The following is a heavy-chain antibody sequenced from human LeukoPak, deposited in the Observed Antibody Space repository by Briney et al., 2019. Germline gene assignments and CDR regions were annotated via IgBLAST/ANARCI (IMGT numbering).Heavy chain of an antibody. CDR3: ARDRIYDILTGYYFDY. V-gene: IGHV3-30-3*01. Sequence: GGSLRLSCAASGFTFSSYAMHWVRQAPGKGLEWVAVISYDGSNKCYADSVKGRFTISRDNSKNTLYLQMNSLRAEDTAVYYCARDRIYDILTGYYFDYWGQGTLVTVSS. CDR1: GFTFSSYA. CDR2: ISYDGSNK. D-gene: IGHD3-9*01. J-gene: IGHJ4*02.